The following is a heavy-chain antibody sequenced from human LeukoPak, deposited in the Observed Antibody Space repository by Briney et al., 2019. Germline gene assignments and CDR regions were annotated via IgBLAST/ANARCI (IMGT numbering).Heavy chain of an antibody. CDR3: ARVDYGSGSFDQ. D-gene: IGHD3-10*01. J-gene: IGHJ4*02. CDR1: GGSICSSNW. CDR2: IYHTGSS. Sequence: SETLSLTCAVSGGSICSSNWWSWVRQPPGKGLEWIGEIYHTGSSNYNPSLKSRVTISVDKSKNQFSLRLSSVTAADTAVYYCARVDYGSGSFDQWGQGSLVTVSS. V-gene: IGHV4-4*02.